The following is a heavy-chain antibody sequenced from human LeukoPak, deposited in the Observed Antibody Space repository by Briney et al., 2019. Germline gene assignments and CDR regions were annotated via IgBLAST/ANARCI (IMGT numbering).Heavy chain of an antibody. CDR1: GGSFSGYY. Sequence: SETLSLTCAVYGGSFSGYYWSWIRQPPGKGLEWIGEINHSGSTNYNPSLKSRVTISVDTSKNQFSLKLSSVTAADTAVYYCARGLFATVYYYYYYGTDVWGQGTTVTVSS. V-gene: IGHV4-34*01. D-gene: IGHD4-11*01. CDR3: ARGLFATVYYYYYYGTDV. J-gene: IGHJ6*02. CDR2: INHSGST.